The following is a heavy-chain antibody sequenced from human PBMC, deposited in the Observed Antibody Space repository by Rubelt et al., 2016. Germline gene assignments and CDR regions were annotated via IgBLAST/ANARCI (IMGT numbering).Heavy chain of an antibody. CDR1: GASIISSRYY. J-gene: IGHJ4*02. CDR2: IHYTGSTS. Sequence: QVQLQESGPGLVKPSETLSLTCTVSGASIISSRYYWGWIRQPPGKGLEWIGSIHYTGSTSYYNPSLESRTTISLDTSKNQVSRRLNSITAVDTAVYYCASERTRPLGALDSWGQGTLVTVSS. D-gene: IGHD3-10*01. CDR3: ASERTRPLGALDS. V-gene: IGHV4-39*07.